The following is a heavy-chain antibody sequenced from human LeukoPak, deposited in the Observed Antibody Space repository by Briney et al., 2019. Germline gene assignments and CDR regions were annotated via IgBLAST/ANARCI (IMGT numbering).Heavy chain of an antibody. Sequence: ASVKVSCKASVYTFTDYALHWVRQAPGQSLDGMGWINTNTGNPTYARGFKGRFVFSLHTSFSTAYLQISRLKAEDTAVYYCARDLRQWQNWFDPWGQGTLVTVSS. V-gene: IGHV7-4-1*02. J-gene: IGHJ5*02. CDR2: INTNTGNP. CDR3: ARDLRQWQNWFDP. D-gene: IGHD6-19*01. CDR1: VYTFTDYA.